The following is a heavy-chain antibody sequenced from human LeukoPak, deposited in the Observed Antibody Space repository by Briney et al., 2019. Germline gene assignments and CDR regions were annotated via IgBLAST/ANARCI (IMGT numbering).Heavy chain of an antibody. D-gene: IGHD3-10*01. CDR2: ISSNGGST. CDR1: GFSFSNYA. J-gene: IGHJ4*02. Sequence: GGSLRLSCSASGFSFSNYAMHWVRQDPGKGLEYVSAISSNGGSTYYVDSVKGRFTISRDNSKNTLYLQVSSLRAEDTAVYYCVKDIHYYGSGNYYNGYFDYWGQGTLVTVSS. CDR3: VKDIHYYGSGNYYNGYFDY. V-gene: IGHV3-64D*09.